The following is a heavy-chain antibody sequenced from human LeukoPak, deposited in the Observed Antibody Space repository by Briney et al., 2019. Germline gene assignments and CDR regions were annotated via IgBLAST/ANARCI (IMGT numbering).Heavy chain of an antibody. D-gene: IGHD2-21*01. Sequence: PGRSLRLSCAASGFTFSSYGMHWVRQAPGKGLEWVAVIWYDGSNKYYVDSVKDRFTISRDNFKNTLYLQMNSLRAEDTAVYYCAKGPGYSTIDYWGQGTLVTVSS. J-gene: IGHJ4*02. CDR1: GFTFSSYG. CDR3: AKGPGYSTIDY. CDR2: IWYDGSNK. V-gene: IGHV3-33*06.